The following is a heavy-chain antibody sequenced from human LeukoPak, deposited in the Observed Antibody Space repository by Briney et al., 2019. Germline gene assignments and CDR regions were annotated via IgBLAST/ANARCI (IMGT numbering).Heavy chain of an antibody. CDR3: AMGVGAPEDLAVAADFDY. D-gene: IGHD6-19*01. Sequence: ASVKVSCKASGYTFTSHYMHWVRQAPGQGLEWMGIINPSGGSTSYAQKFQGRVTMTRDKSTSTAYMELSSLRSEDTAVYYCAMGVGAPEDLAVAADFDYWGQGTLVTVSS. CDR1: GYTFTSHY. V-gene: IGHV1-46*01. J-gene: IGHJ4*02. CDR2: INPSGGST.